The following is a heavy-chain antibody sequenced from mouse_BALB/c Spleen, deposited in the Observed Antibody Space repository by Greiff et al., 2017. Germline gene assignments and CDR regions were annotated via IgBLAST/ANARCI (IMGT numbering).Heavy chain of an antibody. CDR2: IYPGDGDT. J-gene: IGHJ4*01. CDR1: GYAFSSYW. D-gene: IGHD1-1*01. CDR3: ARYYYGSSYVAMDY. V-gene: IGHV1-80*01. Sequence: VKLQESGAELVGPGSSVKISCKASGYAFSSYWVNWVKQRPGQGLEWIGQIYPGDGDTNYNGKFKGKATLTADKSSSTAYMQLSSLTSEDSEVYFCARYYYGSSYVAMDYWGQGTSVTVSS.